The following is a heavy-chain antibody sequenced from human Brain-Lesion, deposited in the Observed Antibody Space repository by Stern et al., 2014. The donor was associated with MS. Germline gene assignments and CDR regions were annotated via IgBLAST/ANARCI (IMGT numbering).Heavy chain of an antibody. Sequence: QLQLQESGPGLVKHSETLSLTCTVAGGSVSSTSYAWAWIRQPPGKGLEWIGTIYYSGNTYYSPSLKGRPTIPLATPKNLFSLQLGSVTAADTAVYYCAGEEDIRYCSGGSCTGNWFDPWGQGTLVTVSS. J-gene: IGHJ5*02. V-gene: IGHV4-39*01. D-gene: IGHD2-15*01. CDR3: AGEEDIRYCSGGSCTGNWFDP. CDR2: IYYSGNT. CDR1: GGSVSSTSYA.